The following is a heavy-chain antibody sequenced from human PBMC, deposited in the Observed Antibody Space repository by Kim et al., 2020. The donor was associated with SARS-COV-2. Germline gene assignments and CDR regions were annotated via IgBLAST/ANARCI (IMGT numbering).Heavy chain of an antibody. V-gene: IGHV3-23*01. Sequence: GGSLRLSCAASGFTFSSYAMSWVRQAPGKGLEWVSAISGSGGSTYYADSVKGRFTISRDNSKNTLYLQMNSLRAEDTAVYYCAKPVYDYDFWSGYVGYWGQGTLVTVSS. D-gene: IGHD3-3*01. CDR1: GFTFSSYA. J-gene: IGHJ4*02. CDR3: AKPVYDYDFWSGYVGY. CDR2: ISGSGGST.